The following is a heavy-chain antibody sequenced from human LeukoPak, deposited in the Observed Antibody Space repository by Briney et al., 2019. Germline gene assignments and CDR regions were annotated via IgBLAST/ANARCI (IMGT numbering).Heavy chain of an antibody. V-gene: IGHV5-51*01. CDR3: ARGGRGPRLGYCSGGSWLRP. D-gene: IGHD2-15*01. CDR1: GYSFTSYW. CDR2: IYPGDSDT. Sequence: PGESLKISCNGSGYSFTSYWIGWVRQMPGKGLEWMGIIYPGDSDTRYSPSFQGQVTISADKSISTAYLQWSSLKASDTAMYYCARGGRGPRLGYCSGGSWLRPWGQGTLVTVSS. J-gene: IGHJ5*02.